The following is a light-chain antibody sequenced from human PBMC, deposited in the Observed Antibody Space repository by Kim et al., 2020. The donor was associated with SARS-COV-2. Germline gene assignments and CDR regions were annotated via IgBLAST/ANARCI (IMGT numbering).Light chain of an antibody. J-gene: IGKJ1*01. CDR2: GAS. V-gene: IGKV3-20*01. Sequence: SSSPGETATRSCRASQSVSSSYLAWYQQKPAQAPRLLIYGASSRATGIPDRFSGSGSGTDFTLTISRLEPEDFAVYYCQQYGSSPFGQGTKVDIK. CDR3: QQYGSSP. CDR1: QSVSSSY.